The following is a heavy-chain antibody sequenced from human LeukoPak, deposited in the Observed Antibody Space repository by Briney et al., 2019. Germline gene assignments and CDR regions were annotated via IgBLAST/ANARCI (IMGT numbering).Heavy chain of an antibody. Sequence: SETLSLTCTVSGGSVSSGSYYWSWIRQPPGKGLEWIGYIYYSGSTNYNPSLKSRVTISVDTSKNQFSLKLSSVTAADTAVYYCARVEQLGGLFDYWGQGTLVTVSS. CDR2: IYYSGST. V-gene: IGHV4-61*01. D-gene: IGHD6-6*01. CDR3: ARVEQLGGLFDY. J-gene: IGHJ4*02. CDR1: GGSVSSGSYY.